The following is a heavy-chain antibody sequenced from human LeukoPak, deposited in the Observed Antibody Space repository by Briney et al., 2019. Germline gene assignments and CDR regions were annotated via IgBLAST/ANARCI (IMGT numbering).Heavy chain of an antibody. J-gene: IGHJ5*01. CDR1: GASISSYY. V-gene: IGHV4-59*08. Sequence: KPSETLSLTCTVSGASISSYYWLWIRQPPGKGLEWIGYIYYSGSPNYSPSLKSRVNISVDTSKNQFSLKLSSVTAADTAVYYCARGRDCSGGSCFRGSLNWFDYWGQGTLVTVSS. CDR3: ARGRDCSGGSCFRGSLNWFDY. CDR2: IYYSGSP. D-gene: IGHD2-15*01.